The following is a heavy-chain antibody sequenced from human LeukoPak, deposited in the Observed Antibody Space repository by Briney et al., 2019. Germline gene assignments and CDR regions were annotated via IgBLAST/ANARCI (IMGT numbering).Heavy chain of an antibody. CDR1: GFSFRSYA. J-gene: IGHJ4*02. D-gene: IGHD6-13*01. CDR3: ARGSSSNWYDFDY. CDR2: ISSSSSYI. V-gene: IGHV3-21*01. Sequence: GGSLRLSCAASGFSFRSYAMNWVRQAPGKGLEWVSSISSSSSYIYYADSVKGRFTVSRDNAKNSLYLQMNSLRAEDTAVYYCARGSSSNWYDFDYWGQGTLVTVSS.